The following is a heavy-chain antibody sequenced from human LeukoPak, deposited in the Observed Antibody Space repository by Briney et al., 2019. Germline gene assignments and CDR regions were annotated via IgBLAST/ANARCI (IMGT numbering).Heavy chain of an antibody. J-gene: IGHJ5*02. Sequence: SETLSLTCSVSGHSISSAHYWGWIRQSPGKGLEWIATIYHSGTTYYNASLKSRVTMSIDTSKNQFSLRLSSVTASDTAVYYCARDYDVLTAYPPTQLFDPWAREPWSPSPQ. CDR2: IYHSGTT. CDR3: ARDYDVLTAYPPTQLFDP. V-gene: IGHV4-38-2*02. CDR1: GHSISSAHY. D-gene: IGHD3-9*01.